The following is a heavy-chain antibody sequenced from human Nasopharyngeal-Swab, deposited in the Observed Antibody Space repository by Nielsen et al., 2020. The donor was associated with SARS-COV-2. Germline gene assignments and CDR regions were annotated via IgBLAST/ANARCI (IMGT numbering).Heavy chain of an antibody. V-gene: IGHV3-11*06. CDR3: ATTPPKYYYGSGSYWTAGDY. CDR1: GLTFSDYY. J-gene: IGHJ4*02. Sequence: GGSLRLSCAASGLTFSDYYMSWTRQAPGKGLEWVSYISSSISYTNYADSVKGRFTISRDNAKNSLYMQINSLRAEDTAVYYCATTPPKYYYGSGSYWTAGDYWGQGTLVTVSS. D-gene: IGHD3-10*01. CDR2: ISSSISYT.